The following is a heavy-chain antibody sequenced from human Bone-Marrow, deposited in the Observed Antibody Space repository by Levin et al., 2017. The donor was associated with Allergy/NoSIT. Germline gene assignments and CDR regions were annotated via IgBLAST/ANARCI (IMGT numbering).Heavy chain of an antibody. CDR1: GFTVSSNY. V-gene: IGHV3-53*01. J-gene: IGHJ3*02. CDR2: IYSGGTS. Sequence: PVASVKVSCAASGFTVSSNYLAWVRQAPGKGLEWVSAIYSGGTSYYADSVKGRFTVSRDSSKNTLYLQMNSLRVEDTALYYCCTAVLTGAFDIWGQGTMVSVSS. D-gene: IGHD4/OR15-4a*01. CDR3: CTAVLTGAFDI.